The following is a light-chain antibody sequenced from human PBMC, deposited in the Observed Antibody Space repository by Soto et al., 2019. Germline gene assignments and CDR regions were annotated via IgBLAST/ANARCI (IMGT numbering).Light chain of an antibody. CDR1: SGHSSYA. J-gene: IGLJ1*01. Sequence: QPVLTQSPSASASLGASVKFICTLSSGHSSYAIAWHQQQPEKGPRYLMKINSDGSHSKGDGIPDCFSGSSSGAERYLTISSLQSEDEADYYCQTWGTGIRVFGTGTKLTVL. CDR3: QTWGTGIRV. V-gene: IGLV4-69*01. CDR2: INSDGSH.